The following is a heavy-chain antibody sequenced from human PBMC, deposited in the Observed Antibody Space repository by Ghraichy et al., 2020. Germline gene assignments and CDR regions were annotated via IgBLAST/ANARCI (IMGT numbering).Heavy chain of an antibody. D-gene: IGHD6-19*01. CDR3: AKDRRSGWSGPSGY. Sequence: GGSLRLSCAASGFTFGDYAMHWVRQAPGKGLEWVSGISWNSGSIGYADSVKGRFTISRDNAKNSLYLQMNSLRAEDTALYYCAKDRRSGWSGPSGYWGQGTLVTVSS. J-gene: IGHJ4*02. CDR2: ISWNSGSI. V-gene: IGHV3-9*01. CDR1: GFTFGDYA.